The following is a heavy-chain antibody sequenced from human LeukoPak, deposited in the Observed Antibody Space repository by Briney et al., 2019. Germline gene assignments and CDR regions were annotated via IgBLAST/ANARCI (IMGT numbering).Heavy chain of an antibody. Sequence: QTGGSLRLSCAASGFTVSSNYMSWVRQAPGKGLEWVSVIYSGGSTYYADSVKGRFTISRDNSKNTLYLQMNSLRAEDTAVHYCAREVPGLPRTSKARLYDSSGYESPIFDYWGQGTLVTVSS. J-gene: IGHJ4*02. CDR3: AREVPGLPRTSKARLYDSSGYESPIFDY. CDR1: GFTVSSNY. V-gene: IGHV3-66*01. D-gene: IGHD3-22*01. CDR2: IYSGGST.